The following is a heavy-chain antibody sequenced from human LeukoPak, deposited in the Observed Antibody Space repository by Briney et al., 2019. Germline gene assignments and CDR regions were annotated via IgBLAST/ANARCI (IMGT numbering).Heavy chain of an antibody. D-gene: IGHD3-3*01. CDR3: ARAPDDYDFWSGPFDY. CDR2: ISPSGGST. Sequence: ASVKVSCKASGYTFTSHYIHWVRQAPGQGLEWMGIISPSGGSTTYAQKFQGRVTMTRDTSTSTVYMDLSSLRSDDTAVYYCARAPDDYDFWSGPFDYWGRGTLVTVSS. J-gene: IGHJ4*02. V-gene: IGHV1-46*01. CDR1: GYTFTSHY.